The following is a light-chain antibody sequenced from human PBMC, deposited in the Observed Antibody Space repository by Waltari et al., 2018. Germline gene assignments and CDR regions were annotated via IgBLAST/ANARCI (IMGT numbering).Light chain of an antibody. V-gene: IGLV3-21*04. Sequence: SYVLTQPPSVSVAPGKTARITCGGNHIGSKSVHWYQQKPGQAPVLVIYYDSDRPSGIPERFSGSNSGNTATLTISRVEAGDEADYYCQVWDSSSDPYVVFGGGTKLTVL. CDR1: HIGSKS. CDR3: QVWDSSSDPYVV. J-gene: IGLJ2*01. CDR2: YDS.